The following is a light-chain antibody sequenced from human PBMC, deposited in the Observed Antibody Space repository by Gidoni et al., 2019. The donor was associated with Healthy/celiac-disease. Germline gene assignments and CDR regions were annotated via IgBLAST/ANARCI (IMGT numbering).Light chain of an antibody. CDR3: QQYNNWPSLT. CDR2: GAS. V-gene: IGKV3-15*01. Sequence: IVMTQSPATLSVSPGERATLSCRASQSVSSNLAWYQQKPGQAPRLLIYGASTRATGIPARFSGSGSGTEFNLTISSLQSEDFAVYYCQQYNNWPSLTFGGGTKVEIK. CDR1: QSVSSN. J-gene: IGKJ4*01.